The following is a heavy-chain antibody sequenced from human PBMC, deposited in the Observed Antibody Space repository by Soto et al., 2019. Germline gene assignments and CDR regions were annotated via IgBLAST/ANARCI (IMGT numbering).Heavy chain of an antibody. J-gene: IGHJ4*02. V-gene: IGHV1-18*01. CDR1: GYTFDSYG. CDR3: VRDVSVSSGSFGGY. D-gene: IGHD3-10*01. Sequence: QVQLVQSGPELKKPGAAVRVSCNASGYTFDSYGLSWGRQAPGQGHEWMGWISTYTGNTDYPQRFQGRVTMDTDTSTSPAYLDLRSLTSDDTAVYYCVRDVSVSSGSFGGYWGQGSLVTVSS. CDR2: ISTYTGNT.